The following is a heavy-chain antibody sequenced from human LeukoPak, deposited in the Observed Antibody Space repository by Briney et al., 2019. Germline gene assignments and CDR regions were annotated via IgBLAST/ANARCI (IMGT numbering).Heavy chain of an antibody. V-gene: IGHV3-9*01. J-gene: IGHJ3*02. Sequence: PGGSLRLSCAASGFTFDDYAMHWVRHAPGKGLEWVSGISWNSGSIGYADSVKGRFTISRDNAKNSLYLQMNSLRAEDTALYYCAKGGGVGAFDIWGQGTMVTVSS. CDR3: AKGGGVGAFDI. CDR1: GFTFDDYA. D-gene: IGHD2-15*01. CDR2: ISWNSGSI.